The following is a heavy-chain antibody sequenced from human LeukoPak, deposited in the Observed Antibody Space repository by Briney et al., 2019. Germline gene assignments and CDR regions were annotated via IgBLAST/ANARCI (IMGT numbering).Heavy chain of an antibody. Sequence: ASVKVSCKASGFTFTSYGISWVRQAPGQGLEWMGWISVYNGNTNYAQKLQGRVTMTTDTSTSTAYMELRSLRSDDTAVYYCVRDLKRSRARWENLGFDPWGQGTLVTVSS. CDR2: ISVYNGNT. CDR1: GFTFTSYG. D-gene: IGHD1-26*01. CDR3: VRDLKRSRARWENLGFDP. J-gene: IGHJ5*02. V-gene: IGHV1-18*01.